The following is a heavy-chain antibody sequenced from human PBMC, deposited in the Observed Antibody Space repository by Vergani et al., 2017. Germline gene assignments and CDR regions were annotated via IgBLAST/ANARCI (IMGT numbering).Heavy chain of an antibody. J-gene: IGHJ3*02. V-gene: IGHV3-11*06. CDR3: ARIWVSSADAFDI. CDR2: ISSSSSYI. D-gene: IGHD6-13*01. CDR1: GFTFSDYY. Sequence: QVQLVESGGGLVKPGGSLRLSCAASGFTFSDYYMSWIRQAPGKGLEWVSYISSSSSYIYYADSVKGRFTISRDNAKNSLYLQMNSLRAEDMAVYYCARIWVSSADAFDIWGQGTMVTVSS.